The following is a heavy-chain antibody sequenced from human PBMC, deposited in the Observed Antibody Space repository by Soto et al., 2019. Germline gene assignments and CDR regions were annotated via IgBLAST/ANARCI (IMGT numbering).Heavy chain of an antibody. Sequence: QVQLVQSGAEVKKPGSSVKVSCKASGGTFSSYAISWVRQAPGQGLEWMGGIIPIFGTANYAQKFQGRVTITADESTSXAYMELSSLRSEDTAVYYCARLVVVITSVSGWFDPWGQGTLVTVSS. CDR2: IIPIFGTA. CDR3: ARLVVVITSVSGWFDP. D-gene: IGHD3-22*01. CDR1: GGTFSSYA. J-gene: IGHJ5*02. V-gene: IGHV1-69*12.